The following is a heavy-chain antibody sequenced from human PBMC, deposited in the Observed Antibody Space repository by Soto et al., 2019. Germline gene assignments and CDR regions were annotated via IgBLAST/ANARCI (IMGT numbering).Heavy chain of an antibody. CDR1: GFTFSSYA. J-gene: IGHJ6*02. CDR2: ISYDGSNK. D-gene: IGHD3-3*01. CDR3: AREQYYDFWSGYPTLAYYYYGMDV. Sequence: GGSLRLSCAASGFTFSSYAMHWVRQAPGKGLEWVAVISYDGSNKYYADSVKGRFTISRDNSKNTLYLQMNSLRAEDTAVYYCAREQYYDFWSGYPTLAYYYYGMDVWGQGTTVTVSS. V-gene: IGHV3-30-3*01.